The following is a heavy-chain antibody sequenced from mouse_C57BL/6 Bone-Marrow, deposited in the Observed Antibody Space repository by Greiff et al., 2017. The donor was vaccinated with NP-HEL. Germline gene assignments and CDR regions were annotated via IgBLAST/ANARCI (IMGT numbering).Heavy chain of an antibody. V-gene: IGHV1-55*01. J-gene: IGHJ3*01. CDR3: GDRRGLSY. Sequence: QVQLQQPGAELVKPGASVKMSCKASGYTFTSYWITWVKQRPGQGLEWIGDIYPGSGSTNYNEKFKSKVTLTVATSSSTAYRHVSSLTSEDSAGYYCGDRRGLSYWGQGTLVTVSA. D-gene: IGHD3-3*01. CDR1: GYTFTSYW. CDR2: IYPGSGST.